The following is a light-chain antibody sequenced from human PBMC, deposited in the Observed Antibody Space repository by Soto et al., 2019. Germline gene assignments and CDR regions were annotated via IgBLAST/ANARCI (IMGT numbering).Light chain of an antibody. CDR2: GAS. CDR3: QQYGRSPWT. J-gene: IGKJ1*01. V-gene: IGKV3-20*01. Sequence: EIVLTQSPGTLSLSPGEIATLSCSASQSVSSSYLAWYQQKPGQAPRLLIYGASSRATDIPDRFSGSGSGTDFTLTISRLEPEDFVVYFCQQYGRSPWTFGQGTKVDIK. CDR1: QSVSSSY.